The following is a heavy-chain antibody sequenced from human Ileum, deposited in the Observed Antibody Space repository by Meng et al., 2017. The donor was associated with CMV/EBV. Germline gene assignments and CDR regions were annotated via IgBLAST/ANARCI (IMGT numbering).Heavy chain of an antibody. CDR2: MKHNRGNK. J-gene: IGHJ1*01. CDR1: GNKFTSYD. V-gene: IGHV1-8*01. D-gene: IGHD3-22*01. Sequence: YGNKFTSYDNNWVRKATGQGLEWIGWMKHNRGNKGYAQKFQGRVTMTRNTSISTACMELSSLRSEDTAVYYCARGLRDSSGKEYFQHWGQGTLVTVSS. CDR3: ARGLRDSSGKEYFQH.